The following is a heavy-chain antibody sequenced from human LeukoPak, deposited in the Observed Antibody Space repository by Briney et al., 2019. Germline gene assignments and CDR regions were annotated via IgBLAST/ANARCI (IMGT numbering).Heavy chain of an antibody. CDR3: ARDQELTGTTI. Sequence: GGSLRLSCAVSGFTFSSYWMHWVRQAPGKGLEWVANIKQDGSDKYYVDSVKGRFTISRDNAKNSLYLQMNSLRAEDTAVYYCARDQELTGTTIWGQGTLVTVSS. CDR1: GFTFSSYW. J-gene: IGHJ4*02. D-gene: IGHD1-20*01. CDR2: IKQDGSDK. V-gene: IGHV3-7*01.